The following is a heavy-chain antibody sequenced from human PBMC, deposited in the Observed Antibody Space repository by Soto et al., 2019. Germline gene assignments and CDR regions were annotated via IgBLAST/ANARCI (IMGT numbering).Heavy chain of an antibody. Sequence: PSETLSLTCTVAGRTGVHYWSWIRQHPGKGLEWIGYIHPTGSTYYNPSLKSRLSISIDTSKNQFSLTLSSVTAADTAVYYCARLQHNDSGHYPYYFDFWGQGTLVTVS. D-gene: IGHD3-22*01. CDR2: IHPTGST. CDR3: ARLQHNDSGHYPYYFDF. J-gene: IGHJ4*02. V-gene: IGHV4-31*03. CDR1: GRTGVHY.